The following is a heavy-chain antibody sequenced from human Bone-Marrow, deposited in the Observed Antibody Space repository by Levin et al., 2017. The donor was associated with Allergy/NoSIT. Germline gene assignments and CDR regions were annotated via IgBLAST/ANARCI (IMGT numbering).Heavy chain of an antibody. J-gene: IGHJ4*02. V-gene: IGHV3-30*18. CDR1: GFTFISYG. Sequence: GGSLRLSCAASGFTFISYGMHWVRQAPGKGLEWVAAISFDGSTKYYVDSVKGRFTFSRDNSKNTQYLQMNSLRVDDTAVYYCAKGLDLLGAMDYWGQGTLVTVS. CDR3: AKGLDLLGAMDY. D-gene: IGHD3/OR15-3a*01. CDR2: ISFDGSTK.